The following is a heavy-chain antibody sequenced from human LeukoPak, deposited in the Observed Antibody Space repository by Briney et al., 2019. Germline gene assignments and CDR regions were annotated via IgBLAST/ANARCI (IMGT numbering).Heavy chain of an antibody. CDR3: ARGRVTGYSYGYHYYYYMDV. J-gene: IGHJ6*03. Sequence: PSQTLSLTCAVYGGSFSGYYWSWIRQPPGKGLEWIGEINHSGSTNYNPSLKSRVTISVDTSKNQFSLKLSSVTAADTAVYYCARGRVTGYSYGYHYYYYMDVWGKGTTVTVSS. CDR2: INHSGST. V-gene: IGHV4-34*01. CDR1: GGSFSGYY. D-gene: IGHD5-18*01.